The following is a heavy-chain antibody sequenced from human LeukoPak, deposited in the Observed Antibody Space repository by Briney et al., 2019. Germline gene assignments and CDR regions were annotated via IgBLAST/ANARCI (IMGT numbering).Heavy chain of an antibody. D-gene: IGHD3-3*01. V-gene: IGHV4-39*01. Sequence: SETLSLTCTVSGGSISSSSYYWGWIRQPPGKGLVWIGSIYYSGSTYYNPSLKSRVTISVDTSKNQFSLKLSSVTAADTAVYYCARISYYDFWSGYYYYMDVWGKGTTVTVSS. CDR1: GGSISSSSYY. CDR3: ARISYYDFWSGYYYYMDV. J-gene: IGHJ6*03. CDR2: IYYSGST.